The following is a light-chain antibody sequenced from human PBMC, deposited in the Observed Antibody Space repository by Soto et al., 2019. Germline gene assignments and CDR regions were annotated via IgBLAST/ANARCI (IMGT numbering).Light chain of an antibody. J-gene: IGKJ5*01. CDR2: GAS. CDR1: QSVTSH. Sequence: LTQSPSSLSVSPGESATLSCRASQSVTSHLAWYQQKPGQAPRLLIFGASTRATGIPARFSGRGSGTDFSLTISSLEPEDFAVYYCQQRSDWPRTFGQGTRLEIK. CDR3: QQRSDWPRT. V-gene: IGKV3-11*01.